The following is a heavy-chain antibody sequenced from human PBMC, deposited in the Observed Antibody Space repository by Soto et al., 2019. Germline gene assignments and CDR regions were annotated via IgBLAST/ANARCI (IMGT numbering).Heavy chain of an antibody. V-gene: IGHV3-30-3*01. J-gene: IGHJ4*02. CDR1: GFTFSSYA. CDR3: ARDYRMVTDY. Sequence: QVQLVESGGGVVQPGRSLRLSCAASGFTFSSYAMHWVRQAPGKGLEWVAVISYDGSNKYYADSVKGRFTISRDNSKNTLYLQMISLRAEDTAVYYCARDYRMVTDYWGQGTLVTVSS. CDR2: ISYDGSNK. D-gene: IGHD5-18*01.